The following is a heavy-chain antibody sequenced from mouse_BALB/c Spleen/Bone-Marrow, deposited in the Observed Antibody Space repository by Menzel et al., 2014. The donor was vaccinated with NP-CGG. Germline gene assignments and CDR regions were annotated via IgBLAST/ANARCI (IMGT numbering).Heavy chain of an antibody. J-gene: IGHJ1*01. Sequence: VQLQQSGSVLVRPGASVKLSCKASGYTFTSSWMHWAKQRPGQGLEWIGEIHPNSGNTNYNEKFKGKATLTVDTSSSTAYVDLSSLTSEDSAVYYCARSTTATYFDAWGAGTTVTVSS. CDR3: ARSTTATYFDA. V-gene: IGHV1S130*01. D-gene: IGHD1-2*01. CDR2: IHPNSGNT. CDR1: GYTFTSSW.